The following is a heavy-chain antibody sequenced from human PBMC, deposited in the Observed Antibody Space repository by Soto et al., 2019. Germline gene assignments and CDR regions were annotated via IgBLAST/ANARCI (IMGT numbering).Heavy chain of an antibody. J-gene: IGHJ4*02. CDR3: ARDRLGVSVTGGGFDS. CDR1: GYTFSNFG. V-gene: IGHV1-18*01. D-gene: IGHD2-8*01. CDR2: ISPYNGNT. Sequence: QVQLVQSGGEAKKPGASVKVSCKASGYTFSNFGLSWVRQAPGQGLELMGWISPYNGNTNYAQKLQGRLTMTTDTAPRTAYMDLRSLRSDDTAVYYCARDRLGVSVTGGGFDSWGQGTLVTVSS.